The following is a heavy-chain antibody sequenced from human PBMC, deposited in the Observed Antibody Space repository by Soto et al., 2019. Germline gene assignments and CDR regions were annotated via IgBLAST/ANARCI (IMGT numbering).Heavy chain of an antibody. V-gene: IGHV4-30-4*01. J-gene: IGHJ5*02. CDR2: IYYSGST. CDR1: GGSISSGNNY. CDR3: ARRVTGGGERFDP. Sequence: VQLQESGPGLVKPSQTLSLTCTVSGGSISSGNNYWSWIRQTPGKGLEWIGYIYYSGSTNYNPSLKSRVTISLDTSKNQFSLRLNSVTVADTAVYYCARRVTGGGERFDPWGQGSLVTVSS. D-gene: IGHD7-27*01.